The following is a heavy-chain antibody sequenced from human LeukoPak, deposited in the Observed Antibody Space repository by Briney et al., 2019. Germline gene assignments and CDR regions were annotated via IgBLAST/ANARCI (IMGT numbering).Heavy chain of an antibody. V-gene: IGHV5-51*01. J-gene: IGHJ4*02. CDR3: ARQGVLEWSDF. CDR1: GYSFATYW. CDR2: IYPDDSDT. Sequence: GESLKISCKGSGYSFATYWIGWVRQMPGKGLEWMGIIYPDDSDTRYSPSFQGQVTISADKSISTAYLQWSSLKASDTAMYYCARQGVLEWSDFWGQGTLVTVSS. D-gene: IGHD1-1*01.